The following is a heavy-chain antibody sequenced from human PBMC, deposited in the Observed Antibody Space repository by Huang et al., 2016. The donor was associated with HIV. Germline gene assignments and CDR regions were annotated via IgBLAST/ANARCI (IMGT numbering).Heavy chain of an antibody. Sequence: QVQLVQSGAEVKKPGASVKVSCKASGYTFTGYYMHWGRQAPGQGLEWMGWINPKRGGTNYAQKFQGRVTMTRDTYISTAYMELSRLRSDDTAVYYCAREVVSATGYYYYGMDVWGQGTTVTVSS. CDR3: AREVVSATGYYYYGMDV. CDR2: INPKRGGT. V-gene: IGHV1-2*02. D-gene: IGHD2-15*01. J-gene: IGHJ6*02. CDR1: GYTFTGYY.